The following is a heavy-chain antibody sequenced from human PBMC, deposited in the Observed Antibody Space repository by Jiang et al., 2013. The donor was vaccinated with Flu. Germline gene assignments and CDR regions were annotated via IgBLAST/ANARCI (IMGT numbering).Heavy chain of an antibody. D-gene: IGHD2-15*01. V-gene: IGHV6-1*01. CDR3: VRGRLLYWYFDL. Sequence: SQTLSLTCAISGDSVSSNSAAWNWIRQSPSRGLEWLGRTYYRSKWFNDYAVSVQSRITINPDTSKNQFSLQLNSVTPEDTVVYYCVRGRLLYWYFDLWGRGTLVTVSS. CDR1: GDSVSSNSAA. CDR2: TYYRSKWFN. J-gene: IGHJ2*01.